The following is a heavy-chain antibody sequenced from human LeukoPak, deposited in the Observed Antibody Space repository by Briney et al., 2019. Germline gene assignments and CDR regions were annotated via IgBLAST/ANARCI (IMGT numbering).Heavy chain of an antibody. CDR2: IYYSGST. V-gene: IGHV4-59*01. CDR1: GGSISSYY. Sequence: SETLSLTCTVSGGSISSYYWSWIRQPPGKGLEWIGYIYYSGSTNYNPSLKSRVTISVDTSKNQFSLKLGSVTAADTAVYYCARVASVVVPAVIGSDYYYYYMDVWGKGTTVTVSS. CDR3: ARVASVVVPAVIGSDYYYYYMDV. J-gene: IGHJ6*03. D-gene: IGHD2-2*01.